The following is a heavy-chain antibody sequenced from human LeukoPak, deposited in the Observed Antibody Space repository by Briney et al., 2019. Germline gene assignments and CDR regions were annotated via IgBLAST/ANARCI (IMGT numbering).Heavy chain of an antibody. Sequence: PGGSLRLSCAASGFTFSDYYMAWIRQAPGKGLEWVSYISSGSSYTNYADSVKGRFTISRDNAKNSLYLQMNSLRAEDAAVYYCARELRDSSGWLFDYWGQGTLVTVSS. D-gene: IGHD6-19*01. J-gene: IGHJ4*02. CDR1: GFTFSDYY. CDR3: ARELRDSSGWLFDY. CDR2: ISSGSSYT. V-gene: IGHV3-11*05.